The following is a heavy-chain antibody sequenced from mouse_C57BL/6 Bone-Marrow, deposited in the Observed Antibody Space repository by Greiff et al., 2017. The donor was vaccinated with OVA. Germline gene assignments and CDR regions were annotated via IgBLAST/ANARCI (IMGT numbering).Heavy chain of an antibody. D-gene: IGHD1-1*01. CDR2: INPYNGGT. CDR1: GYTFTDYY. CDR3: ARLLRMDY. V-gene: IGHV1-19*01. Sequence: EVKLMESGPVLVKPGASVKMSCKASGYTFTDYYMNWVKQSHGKSLEWIGVINPYNGGTSYNQKFKGKATLTVDKSSSTAYMELNSLTSEDSAVYYCARLLRMDYWGQGTSVTVSS. J-gene: IGHJ4*01.